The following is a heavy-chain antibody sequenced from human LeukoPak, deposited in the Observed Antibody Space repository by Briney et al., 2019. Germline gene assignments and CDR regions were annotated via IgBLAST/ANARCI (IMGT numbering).Heavy chain of an antibody. J-gene: IGHJ4*02. CDR2: ISGSGGST. CDR1: GFTFSSYA. D-gene: IGHD4-17*01. CDR3: AKGTFAYGDYSSYYFDY. Sequence: GGSLRLSCAASGFTFSSYAMSWVRQAPGKGLEWVSAISGSGGSTYYADSVKGRFTISRDNSKNTLYLQMNSLRAEDTAVYYCAKGTFAYGDYSSYYFDYWGQGTLVTVSS. V-gene: IGHV3-23*01.